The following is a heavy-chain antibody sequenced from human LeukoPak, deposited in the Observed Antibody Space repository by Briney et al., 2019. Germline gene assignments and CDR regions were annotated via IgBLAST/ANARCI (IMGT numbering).Heavy chain of an antibody. CDR1: GGSISSYY. CDR2: IYYSGST. Sequence: SETLSLTCTVSGGSISSYYWSWIRQPPGKGLEWIGSIYYSGSTYYNPSLKSRVTISVDTSKNQFSLKLSSVTAADTAVYYCARDAVHYGSGTYWGQGTLVTVSS. CDR3: ARDAVHYGSGTY. V-gene: IGHV4-39*07. J-gene: IGHJ4*02. D-gene: IGHD3-10*01.